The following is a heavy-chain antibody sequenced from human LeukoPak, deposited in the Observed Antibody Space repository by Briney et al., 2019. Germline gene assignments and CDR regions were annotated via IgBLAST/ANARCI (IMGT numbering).Heavy chain of an antibody. V-gene: IGHV3-23*01. Sequence: GGSLRLSCAASGFTFSSYAMSWVRQAPGKGLEWVSAISGSGGSTYYADSVKGRFTISRDNAKNSLYLQMNSLRAEDTAVYYCARELYGSGSYYHPDYYYYGMDVWGQGTTVTVSS. CDR3: ARELYGSGSYYHPDYYYYGMDV. J-gene: IGHJ6*02. D-gene: IGHD3-10*01. CDR2: ISGSGGST. CDR1: GFTFSSYA.